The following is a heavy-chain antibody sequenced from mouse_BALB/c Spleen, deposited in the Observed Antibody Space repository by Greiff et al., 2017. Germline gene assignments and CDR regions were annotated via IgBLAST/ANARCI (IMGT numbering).Heavy chain of an antibody. CDR2: INPYNDGT. Sequence: EVQLQESGPELVKPGASVKMSCKASGYTFTSYVMHWVKQKPGQGLEWIGYINPYNDGTKYNEKFKGKATLTSDKSSSTAYMELSSLTSEDSAVYYCARADGYYGSSYFDYWGQGTTLTVSS. CDR3: ARADGYYGSSYFDY. D-gene: IGHD1-1*01. J-gene: IGHJ2*01. V-gene: IGHV1-14*01. CDR1: GYTFTSYV.